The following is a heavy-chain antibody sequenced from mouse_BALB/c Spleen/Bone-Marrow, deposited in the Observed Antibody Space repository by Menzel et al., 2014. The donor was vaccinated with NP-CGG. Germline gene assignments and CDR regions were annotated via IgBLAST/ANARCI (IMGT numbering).Heavy chain of an antibody. CDR3: ARGDGYYVGFDY. CDR1: GYSFTGYY. D-gene: IGHD2-3*01. CDR2: ISCYNGAT. V-gene: IGHV1S34*01. Sequence: LVKTGASVKISCKASGYSFTGYYMHWVEQGHGKSLEWIGYISCYNGATSYNQKFKGKATFTVDTSSSTAYTQVNSLTSEDSAVYYCARGDGYYVGFDYWGQGTTLTVSS. J-gene: IGHJ2*01.